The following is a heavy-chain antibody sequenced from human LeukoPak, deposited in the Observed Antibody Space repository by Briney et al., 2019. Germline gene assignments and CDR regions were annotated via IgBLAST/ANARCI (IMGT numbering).Heavy chain of an antibody. Sequence: PSETLSFTCTVSGGSISSSSYYWGWIRQPPGKGLEWIGSIYYSGSTYYNPSLKSRVTISVDTSKNQFSLKLSSVTAADTAVYYCASGYYYDSSLHTRAKPYYYYYMDVWGKGTTVTISS. CDR2: IYYSGST. V-gene: IGHV4-39*07. J-gene: IGHJ6*03. CDR3: ASGYYYDSSLHTRAKPYYYYYMDV. CDR1: GGSISSSSYY. D-gene: IGHD3-22*01.